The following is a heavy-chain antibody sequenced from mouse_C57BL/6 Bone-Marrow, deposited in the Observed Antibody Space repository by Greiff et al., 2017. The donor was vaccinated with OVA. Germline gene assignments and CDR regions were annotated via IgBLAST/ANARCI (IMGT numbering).Heavy chain of an antibody. V-gene: IGHV3-6*01. CDR2: ISYDGSN. CDR3: ARDGNYGWFDY. CDR1: GYSITSGYY. D-gene: IGHD2-1*01. J-gene: IGHJ3*01. Sequence: EVQLVESGPGLVKPSQSLSLSCSVTGYSITSGYYWNWIRQFPGNKLEWRGYISYDGSNNYNPCFKNRTSITRDTSNNQFFLKLNSVTTEDAATYYCARDGNYGWFDYWGQGTLVTVSA.